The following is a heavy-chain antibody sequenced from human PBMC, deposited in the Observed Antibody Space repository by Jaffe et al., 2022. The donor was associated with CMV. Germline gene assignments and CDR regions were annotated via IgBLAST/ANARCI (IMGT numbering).Heavy chain of an antibody. D-gene: IGHD3-10*01. CDR2: IYSGGST. CDR3: ARDRRGPGDFYWYFDL. Sequence: EVQLVESGGGLVQPGGSLRLSCAASGFTVSSNYMSWVRQAPGKGLEWVSVIYSGGSTYYADSVKGRFTISRDNSKNTLYLQMNSLRAEDTAVYYCARDRRGPGDFYWYFDLWGRGTLVTVSS. J-gene: IGHJ2*01. V-gene: IGHV3-66*01. CDR1: GFTVSSNY.